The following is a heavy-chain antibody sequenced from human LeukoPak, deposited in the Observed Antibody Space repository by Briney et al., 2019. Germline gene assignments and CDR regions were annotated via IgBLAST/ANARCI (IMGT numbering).Heavy chain of an antibody. V-gene: IGHV4-59*01. J-gene: IGHJ5*02. D-gene: IGHD3-22*01. CDR2: IYYSGST. Sequence: SETLSLTCTVSGGSISSYYWGWIRQPPGKGLEWIGYIYYSGSTNYNPSLKSRVTISLDKSKNQFSLKLSSVTAADTAVYYCARSYYDSSGYYFNWFDPWGQGTLVTVSS. CDR1: GGSISSYY. CDR3: ARSYYDSSGYYFNWFDP.